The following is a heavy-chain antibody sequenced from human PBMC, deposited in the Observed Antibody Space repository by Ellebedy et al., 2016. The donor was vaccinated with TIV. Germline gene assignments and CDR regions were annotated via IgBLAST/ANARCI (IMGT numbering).Heavy chain of an antibody. V-gene: IGHV4-59*01. Sequence: MPSETLSLTCTVSGGSISPYHWSWIRKPPGKGLEWIGYISYSGSTNYNPSLKSRVTISVDTSKNQFSLRLNSMTAADTAVYYCARVVWQQPVSYAFDIWGQGTMVTVSS. J-gene: IGHJ3*02. CDR1: GGSISPYH. CDR2: ISYSGST. CDR3: ARVVWQQPVSYAFDI. D-gene: IGHD6-13*01.